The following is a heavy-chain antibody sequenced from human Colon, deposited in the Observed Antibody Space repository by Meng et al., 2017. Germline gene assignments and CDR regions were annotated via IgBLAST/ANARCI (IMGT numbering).Heavy chain of an antibody. V-gene: IGHV4-4*02. J-gene: IGHJ4*02. CDR1: GDSISSDIW. D-gene: IGHD1-1*01. Sequence: QVTAEGLGPGLVKPSGTLSLPCNVSGDSISSDIWWSWVRQPPGKGLEWIGEVYHRGDTNYNPSLKSRVVISVDRSKNQFSLNLSSVTAADTAVYYCGRDQGRQLINHWGQGTLVTVSS. CDR3: GRDQGRQLINH. CDR2: VYHRGDT.